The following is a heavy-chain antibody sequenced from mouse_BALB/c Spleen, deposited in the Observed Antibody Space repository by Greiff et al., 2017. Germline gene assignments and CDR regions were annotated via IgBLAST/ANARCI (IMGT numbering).Heavy chain of an antibody. CDR1: GFTFSDYY. CDR3: AKEYDGRGRAMDD. CDR2: ISDGGSYT. Sequence: DVKVEESGGGLVKPGGSLKLSCAASGFTFSDYYLYWVRQTPEKRLEWVATISDGGSYTYYHDNVKVRFTFSGDNAKNNLYLQMSSLKSEDTARYYCAKEYDGRGRAMDDWGQGTSVTVSA. D-gene: IGHD2-14*01. V-gene: IGHV5-4*02. J-gene: IGHJ4*01.